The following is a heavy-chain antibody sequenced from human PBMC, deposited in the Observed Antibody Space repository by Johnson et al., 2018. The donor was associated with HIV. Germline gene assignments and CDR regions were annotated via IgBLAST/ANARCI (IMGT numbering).Heavy chain of an antibody. D-gene: IGHD3-10*01. CDR1: GFTVSSYA. CDR3: ARASGEWDAFDI. Sequence: VESGGGLVRPGGSLRLSCAASGFTVSSYAMSWVRLNPGKGLEWVSSMSGGGGSTYYADSAKGRFTISRDNSKNTLYLQMGSLRAEDMAVYYCARASGEWDAFDIWGQGTVVTVSS. CDR2: MSGGGGST. J-gene: IGHJ3*02. V-gene: IGHV3-23*04.